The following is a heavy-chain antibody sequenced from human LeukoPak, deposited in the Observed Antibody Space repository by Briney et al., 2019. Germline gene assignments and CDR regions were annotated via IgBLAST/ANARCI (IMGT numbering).Heavy chain of an antibody. CDR3: ARVPTVTFFDY. CDR2: IYYSGST. CDR1: GDSISSYN. D-gene: IGHD4-17*01. J-gene: IGHJ4*02. Sequence: SETLSLTCTVSGDSISSYNWSWIRQPPGKGVEWIGYIYYSGSTNYNPSLKSRVTISVDMSKNQFSLKLSSVTAADTAVYYCARVPTVTFFDYWGQGTLVTVSS. V-gene: IGHV4-59*01.